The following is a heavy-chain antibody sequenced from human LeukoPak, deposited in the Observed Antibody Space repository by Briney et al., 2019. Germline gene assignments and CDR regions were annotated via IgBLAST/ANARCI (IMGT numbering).Heavy chain of an antibody. J-gene: IGHJ3*02. D-gene: IGHD4-17*01. CDR3: ARGFRGDYGDLHDAFDI. V-gene: IGHV1-18*01. Sequence: ASVKVPCKASGYTFTSYGLSWVRQAPGQGLEWMGWFSAYNGNTNYAQKLQGRVTMTTDTSTSTAYMELRSLRSDDTAVYYCARGFRGDYGDLHDAFDIWGQGTMVTVSS. CDR2: FSAYNGNT. CDR1: GYTFTSYG.